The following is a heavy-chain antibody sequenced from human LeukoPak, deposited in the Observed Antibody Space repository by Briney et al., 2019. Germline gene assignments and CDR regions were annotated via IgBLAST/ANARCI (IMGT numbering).Heavy chain of an antibody. CDR1: GFTFSSYW. CDR3: ARAFVPLYDFWSGYYTEASTYYFDP. CDR2: IKQDGSEK. Sequence: PGGSLRLSCAASGFTFSSYWMSWVRQAPGKGLEWVANIKQDGSEKYYVDSVQGRFTISRDNAKKSLYLQMNSLRAEDTAVYYCARAFVPLYDFWSGYYTEASTYYFDPWGQGALVTVSS. J-gene: IGHJ4*02. D-gene: IGHD3-3*01. V-gene: IGHV3-7*01.